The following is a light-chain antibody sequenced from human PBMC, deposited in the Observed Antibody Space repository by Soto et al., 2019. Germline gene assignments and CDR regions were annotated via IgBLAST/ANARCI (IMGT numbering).Light chain of an antibody. V-gene: IGLV2-14*01. J-gene: IGLJ3*02. CDR3: ASWDNSLNGLV. CDR1: SSDVGGYNY. Sequence: QSVLTQPAFVSGSPGQSITISCTGTSSDVGGYNYVSWYQHPPGKAPKLMISEVSNRPSGVSNRFSGSKSGNTASLGISGLQPEDEADYYCASWDNSLNGLVFGGGTKLTVL. CDR2: EVS.